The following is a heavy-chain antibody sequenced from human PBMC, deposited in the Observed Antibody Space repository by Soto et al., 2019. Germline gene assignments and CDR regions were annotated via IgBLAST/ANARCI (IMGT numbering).Heavy chain of an antibody. CDR3: ARANSPRKDYDFWSGYPIRGHSYYYYGMDV. Sequence: GASVKVSCKASGGTFSSYAISWVRQAPGQGLEWMGGIIPIFGTANYAQKFQGRVTITADESTSTAYMELSSLRSEDTAVYYCARANSPRKDYDFWSGYPIRGHSYYYYGMDVWGQGTTVTVSS. V-gene: IGHV1-69*13. CDR1: GGTFSSYA. CDR2: IIPIFGTA. D-gene: IGHD3-3*01. J-gene: IGHJ6*02.